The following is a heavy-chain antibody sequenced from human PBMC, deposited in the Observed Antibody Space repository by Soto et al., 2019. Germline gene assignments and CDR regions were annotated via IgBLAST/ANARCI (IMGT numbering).Heavy chain of an antibody. CDR2: IYYSGST. Sequence: PSETLSLTCTVSGGSISSYYWSWIRQPPGKGLERIGYIYYSGSTNYNPSHKSRVTISVDTSKNQFSLKLSSVTAADTAVYYCARGLLLLWFGETLRWFDPWGQGTLVTVSS. CDR1: GGSISSYY. J-gene: IGHJ5*02. D-gene: IGHD3-10*01. CDR3: ARGLLLLWFGETLRWFDP. V-gene: IGHV4-59*01.